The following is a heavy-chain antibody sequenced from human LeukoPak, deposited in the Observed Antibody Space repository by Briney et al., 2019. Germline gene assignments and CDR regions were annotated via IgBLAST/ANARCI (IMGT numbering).Heavy chain of an antibody. CDR2: IYPGDSDT. J-gene: IGHJ4*02. CDR3: ARRDQNCSGGSCYPYYFDY. CDR1: GYSFTNYW. Sequence: GESLKISCKGSGYSFTNYWIGWVRQMPGKGLEWMGIIYPGDSDTRYSPSFQCQVTISADKSISTAYLQWSSLKASDTAMYYCARRDQNCSGGSCYPYYFDYWGQGTLVTVYS. D-gene: IGHD2-15*01. V-gene: IGHV5-51*01.